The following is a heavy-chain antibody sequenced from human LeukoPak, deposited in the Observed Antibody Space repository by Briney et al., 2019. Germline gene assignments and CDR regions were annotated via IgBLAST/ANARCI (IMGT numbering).Heavy chain of an antibody. CDR3: ARDVYSSLTGPNDY. D-gene: IGHD6-6*01. CDR2: ISAYNGNT. Sequence: ASVKVSCKDSGYTFTSYGISWVRQAPGQGLEWMGWISAYNGNTNYAQKLQGRVTMTTDTSTSTAYMELRSLRPDDTAVYYCARDVYSSLTGPNDYWGQGTLVTVSS. V-gene: IGHV1-18*01. CDR1: GYTFTSYG. J-gene: IGHJ4*02.